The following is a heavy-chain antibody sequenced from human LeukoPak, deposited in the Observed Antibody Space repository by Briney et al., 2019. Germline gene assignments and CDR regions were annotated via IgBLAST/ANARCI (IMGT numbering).Heavy chain of an antibody. CDR3: AKMRGQLQLQYCMDV. CDR1: GFTFSTYA. Sequence: TGGSLRLSCAASGFTFSTYAMSWVRQAPGKGLEWVSTISGSGGSTFYADSVRGQFTISRDNSKNTVYLQMNSLRVEDTAVLYCAKMRGQLQLQYCMDVWGPGTTVAVSS. V-gene: IGHV3-23*01. CDR2: ISGSGGST. J-gene: IGHJ6*03. D-gene: IGHD6-6*01.